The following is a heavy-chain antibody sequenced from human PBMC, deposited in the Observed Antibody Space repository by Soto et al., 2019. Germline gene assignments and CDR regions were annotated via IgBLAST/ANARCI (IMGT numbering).Heavy chain of an antibody. D-gene: IGHD3-3*01. CDR3: AGKIFGVVREIYGMDV. Sequence: QVQLQESGPGLVKPSETLSLTCTVSGGSISSYYWSWIRQPPGKGLEWIGYIYYSGSTNYNPSLKSRVTISVDTSKNQFSLKLSSVTAADTAVYYCAGKIFGVVREIYGMDVWGQGTTVTVSS. V-gene: IGHV4-59*01. CDR1: GGSISSYY. CDR2: IYYSGST. J-gene: IGHJ6*02.